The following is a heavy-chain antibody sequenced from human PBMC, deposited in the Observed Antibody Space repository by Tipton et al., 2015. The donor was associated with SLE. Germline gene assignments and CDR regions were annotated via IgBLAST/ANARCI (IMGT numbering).Heavy chain of an antibody. CDR1: GGSFSGYY. J-gene: IGHJ4*02. D-gene: IGHD5-12*01. Sequence: TLSLTCAVYGGSFSGYYWSWIRQPPGKGLEWIGEINHSGSANYNPSLKSRVTISVDTSKNQFSLKLSSATAADTAVYYCAVSGYKSDYWGQGTLVTVSS. CDR2: INHSGSA. V-gene: IGHV4-34*01. CDR3: AVSGYKSDY.